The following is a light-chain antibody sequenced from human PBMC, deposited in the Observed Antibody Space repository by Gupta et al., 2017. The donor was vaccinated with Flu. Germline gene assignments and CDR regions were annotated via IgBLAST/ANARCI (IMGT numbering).Light chain of an antibody. CDR3: QHSDSSPWT. CDR2: AAS. CDR1: QNVSVY. V-gene: IGKV1-39*01. Sequence: DIQMTQSPSSLSASVGDRVTISCRASQNVSVYLNWYQQKPGRAPNLLIYAASSLQSGVPSRFSGSGSGTDFTLTINGVQPEDFATYYCQHSDSSPWTFDQGTMVDI. J-gene: IGKJ1*01.